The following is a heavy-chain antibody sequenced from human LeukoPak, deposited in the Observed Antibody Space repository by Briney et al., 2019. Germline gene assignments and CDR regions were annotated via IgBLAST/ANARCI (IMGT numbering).Heavy chain of an antibody. Sequence: SQTLSLTCTVSGGSISSGYYWSWIRQHPGKGLEWIGYIYYSGSTHYNPSLKSRVTISVDTSKNQFSLKLSSVTAADTAVYYCARENRIAASVCYFDYWGQGTLVTVSS. CDR1: GGSISSGYY. J-gene: IGHJ4*02. V-gene: IGHV4-31*03. D-gene: IGHD6-6*01. CDR2: IYYSGST. CDR3: ARENRIAASVCYFDY.